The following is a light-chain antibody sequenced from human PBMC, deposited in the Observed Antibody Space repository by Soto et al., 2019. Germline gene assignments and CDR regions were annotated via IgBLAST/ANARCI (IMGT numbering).Light chain of an antibody. J-gene: IGLJ2*01. CDR3: SSDNSSSTHVV. CDR1: SSDVGGYNY. CDR2: DVS. Sequence: QSALTQPASVSGSPGQSITISCTGTSSDVGGYNYVSWYQQQPGKAPKLMIYDVSNRPSGLSDRFSGTKSGNTASLTISVRQAEDAADYYGSSDNSSSTHVVFGGGTKLTVL. V-gene: IGLV2-14*01.